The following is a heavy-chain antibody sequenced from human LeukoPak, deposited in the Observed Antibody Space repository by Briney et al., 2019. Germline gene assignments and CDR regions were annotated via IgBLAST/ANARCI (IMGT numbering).Heavy chain of an antibody. J-gene: IGHJ4*02. CDR2: IYSGGST. CDR3: ARDPAGTEGY. V-gene: IGHV3-66*02. D-gene: IGHD6-25*01. CDR1: GFTVSSNY. Sequence: GXSLRLSCAASGFTVSSNYMSWVRQAPGKGLEWVSVIYSGGSTYYSDSVKGRFTISRDNSKNTLYLQMNSLRAEDTAVYYCARDPAGTEGYWGQGTLVTVSS.